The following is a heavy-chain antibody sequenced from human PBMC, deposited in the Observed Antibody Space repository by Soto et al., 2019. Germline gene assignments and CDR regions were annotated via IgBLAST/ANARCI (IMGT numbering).Heavy chain of an antibody. CDR3: ASLDYYGSGSYYNPPGDAFDI. Sequence: PGESLKISCKGSGYSFTSYWIGWVRQMPGKGLEWMGIIYPGDSDTRYSPSFQGQVTISADKSISTAYLQWSSLKASDTAMYYCASLDYYGSGSYYNPPGDAFDIWGQGTMVTVSS. D-gene: IGHD3-10*01. J-gene: IGHJ3*02. CDR2: IYPGDSDT. CDR1: GYSFTSYW. V-gene: IGHV5-51*01.